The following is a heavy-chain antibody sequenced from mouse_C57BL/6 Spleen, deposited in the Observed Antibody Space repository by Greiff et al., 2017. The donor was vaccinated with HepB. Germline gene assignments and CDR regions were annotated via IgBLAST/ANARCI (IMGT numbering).Heavy chain of an antibody. Sequence: VQLQQSGPELVKPGASVKISCKASGYTFTDYYMNWVKQSHGKSLEWIGDINPNNGGTSYNQKFKGKATLTVDKSSSTAYMELRSLTSEDSAVYYWARRYYGSSPLWYFDVWGTGTTVTVSS. D-gene: IGHD1-1*01. CDR3: ARRYYGSSPLWYFDV. J-gene: IGHJ1*03. CDR1: GYTFTDYY. CDR2: INPNNGGT. V-gene: IGHV1-26*01.